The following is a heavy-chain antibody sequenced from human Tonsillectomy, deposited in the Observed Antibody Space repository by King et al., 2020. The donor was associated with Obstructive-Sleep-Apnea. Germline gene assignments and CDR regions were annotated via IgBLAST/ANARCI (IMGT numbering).Heavy chain of an antibody. J-gene: IGHJ4*02. CDR2: INGDGGST. CDR1: GFTFSSYW. V-gene: IGHV3-74*01. CDR3: ARHGDLDF. Sequence: DVQLVESGGGLVQPGGSLRLSCAASGFTFSSYWMHWVRQVPGKGLVWVSRINGDGGSTSYADSVRGRFTISRDNAKNRRYLQMNRLRAEDTAVYYCARHGDLDFWRQGSLVTVSS. D-gene: IGHD4-17*01.